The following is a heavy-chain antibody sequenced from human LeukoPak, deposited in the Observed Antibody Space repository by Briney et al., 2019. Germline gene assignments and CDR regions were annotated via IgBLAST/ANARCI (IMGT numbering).Heavy chain of an antibody. D-gene: IGHD3-9*01. Sequence: ASVKVSCKASGYTFTSYYMHWVRQAPGQGLEWMGIINPSGGSTSYAQKFQGRVTMTRNTSISTAYMELSSLRSEDTAVYYCARGYLRYFDWLLRGYYFDYWGQGTLVTVSS. CDR3: ARGYLRYFDWLLRGYYFDY. V-gene: IGHV1-46*01. CDR1: GYTFTSYY. CDR2: INPSGGST. J-gene: IGHJ4*02.